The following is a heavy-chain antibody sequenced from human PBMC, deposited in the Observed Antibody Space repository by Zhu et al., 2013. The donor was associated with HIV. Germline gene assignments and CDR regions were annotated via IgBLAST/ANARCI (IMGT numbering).Heavy chain of an antibody. CDR1: GGTFTHYA. J-gene: IGHJ4*01. V-gene: IGHV1-69*01. Sequence: QVRLMQSGPEVKRPGSSVRVSCTASGGTFTHYAVNWVRQAPGQGFEWLGGVIPFFVSTTTHRSSKDRLSLSADESTSTDYMDLTGLTFEDTAVYFCARREKTHDGSNLFDYWGQGTLVTVSA. CDR3: ARREKTHDGSNLFDY. D-gene: IGHD1-1*01. CDR2: VIPFFVST.